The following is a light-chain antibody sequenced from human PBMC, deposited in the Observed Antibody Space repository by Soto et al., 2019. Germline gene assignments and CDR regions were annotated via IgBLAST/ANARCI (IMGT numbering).Light chain of an antibody. CDR3: SSFTTSHTYI. Sequence: QSALTQPHSVSGSPGQSVTISCTGTSVDVGAYDFASWYQQHPGKAPKLLIYVVSGRPSGVPDRFSGSKSGNAASLTISGLQAEDEADYYCSSFTTSHTYIFGTGTKVTV. CDR2: VVS. CDR1: SVDVGAYDF. V-gene: IGLV2-11*01. J-gene: IGLJ1*01.